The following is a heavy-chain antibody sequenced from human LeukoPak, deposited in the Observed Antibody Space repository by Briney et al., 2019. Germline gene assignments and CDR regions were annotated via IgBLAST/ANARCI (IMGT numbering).Heavy chain of an antibody. Sequence: GGSLRLSCAASGFTFSRYAMHWVRQAPGKGLEWVTYITYDGGNNLYADSVKGRFTISRDNSKNTLYLQMNSLSAEDTAVYYCATESETAPGSAFDMWGQGTMVTVSS. CDR3: ATESETAPGSAFDM. J-gene: IGHJ3*02. CDR2: ITYDGGNN. V-gene: IGHV3-30*02. D-gene: IGHD5-18*01. CDR1: GFTFSRYA.